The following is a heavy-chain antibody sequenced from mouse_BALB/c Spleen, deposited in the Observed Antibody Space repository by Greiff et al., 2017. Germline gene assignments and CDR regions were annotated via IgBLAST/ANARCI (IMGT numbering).Heavy chain of an antibody. J-gene: IGHJ2*01. CDR2: IWAGGST. CDR3: ASNYFDY. Sequence: VQLHQSGPGLVAPSQSLSITCTVSGFSLTSYGVHWVRQPPGKGLEWLGVIWAGGSTNYNSALMSRLSISKDNSKSQVFLKMNSLQTDDPAMYYCASNYFDYWGQGTTLTVSS. V-gene: IGHV2-9*02. CDR1: GFSLTSYG.